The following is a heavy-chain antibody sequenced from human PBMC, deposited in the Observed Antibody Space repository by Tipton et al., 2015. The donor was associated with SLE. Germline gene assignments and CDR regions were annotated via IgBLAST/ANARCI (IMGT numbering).Heavy chain of an antibody. CDR1: GGSINSYF. CDR3: ARDVAPAAVPLFEY. V-gene: IGHV4-59*01. D-gene: IGHD2-2*01. J-gene: IGHJ4*02. Sequence: TLSLTCTVSGGSINSYFWSWIRQPPGKGLEWIGYIYYSGSTNYNPSLKSRVTMSVDTSKNQISLKLSSVTAADTAVYYCARDVAPAAVPLFEYLGQGTLVTVSS. CDR2: IYYSGST.